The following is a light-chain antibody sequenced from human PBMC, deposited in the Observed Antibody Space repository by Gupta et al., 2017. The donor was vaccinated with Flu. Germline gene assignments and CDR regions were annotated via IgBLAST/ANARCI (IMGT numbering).Light chain of an antibody. CDR1: SSDVGRYNY. J-gene: IGLJ1*01. CDR3: SSCGSGRTTDV. Sequence: ITISFTGASSDVGRYNYFACYQQHPGKAPKLMMYDVSNRPSGVSKRFSGSKSGNTASLAISGLRAEDEDDYYCSSCGSGRTTDVFGTGTKVTVL. V-gene: IGLV2-14*04. CDR2: DVS.